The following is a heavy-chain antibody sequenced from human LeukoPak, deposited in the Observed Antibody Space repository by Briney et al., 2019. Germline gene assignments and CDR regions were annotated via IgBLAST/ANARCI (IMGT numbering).Heavy chain of an antibody. CDR3: ARARITIFGVVIIYNWFDP. D-gene: IGHD3-3*01. V-gene: IGHV1-2*02. CDR1: GYTFTGYY. CDR2: INPNSGGT. Sequence: ASVKVSCKASGYTFTGYYMHWVRQAPGQGLEWMGWINPNSGGTNYAQKFQGRVTMTRDTSISTAYMELSRLRSDDTAVYYCARARITIFGVVIIYNWFDPWGQGILVTVSS. J-gene: IGHJ5*02.